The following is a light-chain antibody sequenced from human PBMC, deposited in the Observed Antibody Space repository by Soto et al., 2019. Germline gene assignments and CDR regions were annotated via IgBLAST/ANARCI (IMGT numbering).Light chain of an antibody. CDR2: GTS. CDR3: HQYGAQPYY. Sequence: EVVLTQSPGMLSLSPGERATLSCRASQSVSSSYLGWYQQRPGQAPRLLMYGTSRRATGIPDRFSGSGSGTDFTLTISRLEPEDFAVYYCHQYGAQPYYFGQGTKLEIK. V-gene: IGKV3-20*01. J-gene: IGKJ2*01. CDR1: QSVSSSY.